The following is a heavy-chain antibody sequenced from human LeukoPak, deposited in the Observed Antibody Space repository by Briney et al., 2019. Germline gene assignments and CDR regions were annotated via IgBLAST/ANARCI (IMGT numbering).Heavy chain of an antibody. J-gene: IGHJ4*02. V-gene: IGHV3-15*04. Sequence: GGSLRLSCAASGFTFSSHGMTWVRQAPGKGLEWVGRIESKIDGGRTDYAAAVKGRFTISRDDSKNILFLHMNGLNTEDTAVYYCTTVSPYGDYLYYFDFWGLGTLATVSS. CDR2: IESKIDGGRT. CDR1: GFTFSSHG. D-gene: IGHD4-17*01. CDR3: TTVSPYGDYLYYFDF.